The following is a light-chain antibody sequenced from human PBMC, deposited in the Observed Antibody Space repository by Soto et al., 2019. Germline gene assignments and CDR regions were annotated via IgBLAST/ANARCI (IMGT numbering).Light chain of an antibody. J-gene: IGKJ2*01. V-gene: IGKV4-1*01. Sequence: IVMTQSPDSLAVSLGERATINCRSSQSVLYSSNNKNYLTWYQQKPGQPPKLLIYWASTRESGVPDRFSGSGSGTDFTLTISSLQAEDVAVYYCQQYYSTPYTFGQGTKLGIK. CDR2: WAS. CDR3: QQYYSTPYT. CDR1: QSVLYSSNNKNY.